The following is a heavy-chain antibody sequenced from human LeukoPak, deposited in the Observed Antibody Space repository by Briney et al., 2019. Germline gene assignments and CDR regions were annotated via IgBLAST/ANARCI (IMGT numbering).Heavy chain of an antibody. CDR2: ISYDGSNK. D-gene: IGHD6-13*01. Sequence: GRSLRLSCAASGLTFSSNGMHWVRQAPGKGLEWVAVISYDGSNKYYADSVRGRFTISRDNSKNTLYPQMNSLRAEDTAVYYCAKSASGYSSSWYDYWGQGTLVTVSS. J-gene: IGHJ4*02. CDR3: AKSASGYSSSWYDY. V-gene: IGHV3-30*18. CDR1: GLTFSSNG.